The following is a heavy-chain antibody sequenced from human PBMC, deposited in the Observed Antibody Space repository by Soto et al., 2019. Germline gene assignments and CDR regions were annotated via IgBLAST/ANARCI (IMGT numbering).Heavy chain of an antibody. J-gene: IGHJ4*02. CDR3: TRGWAGYSGSYPRFNFDY. Sequence: EVQLVETGGGLIQPGGSLRLSCTASGFSVSSNYMTWVRQAPGKGLEWVSVIFSAGGTYYADSVKGRFTISRDNSKNTLFLQMNSLRAEDTAVYYCTRGWAGYSGSYPRFNFDYWGQGTLVTVSS. D-gene: IGHD1-26*01. CDR1: GFSVSSNY. V-gene: IGHV3-53*02. CDR2: IFSAGGT.